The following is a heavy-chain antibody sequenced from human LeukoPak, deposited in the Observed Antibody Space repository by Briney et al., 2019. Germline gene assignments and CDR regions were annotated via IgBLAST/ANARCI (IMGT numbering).Heavy chain of an antibody. V-gene: IGHV4-30-4*01. J-gene: IGHJ6*02. CDR3: ARFFGTDQYYYYGMDV. CDR1: GGSICSGDYY. CDR2: IYYSGST. D-gene: IGHD3-10*01. Sequence: SETLSLTCTVSGGSICSGDYYWSWLRQPPGKGLEWLGYIYYSGSTYYNPSLKSRVTISVDTSKNQFSLKLSSVTAADTAVYYCARFFGTDQYYYYGMDVWGQGTTVTVSS.